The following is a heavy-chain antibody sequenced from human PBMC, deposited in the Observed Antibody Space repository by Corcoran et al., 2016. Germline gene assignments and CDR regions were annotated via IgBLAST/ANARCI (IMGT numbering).Heavy chain of an antibody. V-gene: IGHV4-34*01. CDR2: INHSGST. Sequence: QVQLQQWGAGLLKSSDTLSLTCAVYGGSFSGYYWSWIRQPPGKGLEWIGEINHSGSTNYNPSLKSRVTISVDTSKNQFSLKLSSVTAADTAVYYGARGRDSSGYYRRRHYCDYWGQGTLVTVSA. J-gene: IGHJ4*02. CDR1: GGSFSGYY. D-gene: IGHD3-22*01. CDR3: ARGRDSSGYYRRRHYCDY.